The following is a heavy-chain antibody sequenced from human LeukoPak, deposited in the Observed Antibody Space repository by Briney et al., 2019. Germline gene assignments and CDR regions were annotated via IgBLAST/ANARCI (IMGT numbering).Heavy chain of an antibody. CDR2: IIPILGIA. V-gene: IGHV1-69*04. CDR1: GYTFTSYG. J-gene: IGHJ6*02. CDR3: ASRGDYYYYYGMDV. Sequence: SVKVSCKASGYTFTSYGISWVRQAPGQGLEWMGRIIPILGIANYAQKFQGRVTITADKSTSTAYMELSSLRSEDTAVYYCASRGDYYYYYGMDVWGQGTTVTVSS.